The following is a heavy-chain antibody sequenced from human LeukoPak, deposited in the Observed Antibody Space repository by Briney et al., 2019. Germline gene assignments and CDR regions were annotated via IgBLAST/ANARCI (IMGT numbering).Heavy chain of an antibody. V-gene: IGHV1-69*06. CDR3: ARDRGSGIYGY. J-gene: IGHJ4*02. CDR2: IIPIFGTA. CDR1: GGTFSSYA. Sequence: SVKVSCKASGGTFSSYAISWVRQAPGQGLEWMGGIIPIFGTANYAQKFQGRVTITADKSTSTAYMQLSSLRSEDTAVYYCARDRGSGIYGYWGQGTLVTVSS. D-gene: IGHD3-10*01.